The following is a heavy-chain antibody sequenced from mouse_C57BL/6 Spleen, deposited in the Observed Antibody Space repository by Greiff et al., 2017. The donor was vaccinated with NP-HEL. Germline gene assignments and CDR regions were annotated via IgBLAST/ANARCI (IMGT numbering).Heavy chain of an antibody. V-gene: IGHV1-7*01. D-gene: IGHD2-4*01. J-gene: IGHJ4*01. CDR3: ARRDYDRGY. Sequence: QVQLQQSGAELAKPGASVKLYCKASGYTFTSYWMHWVKQRPGQGLEGIGYINTSSGYTKYNQKFKDKATLTADKSSSTAYMQLSSLTYEDSAVYYCARRDYDRGYWGQGTSVTVSS. CDR2: INTSSGYT. CDR1: GYTFTSYW.